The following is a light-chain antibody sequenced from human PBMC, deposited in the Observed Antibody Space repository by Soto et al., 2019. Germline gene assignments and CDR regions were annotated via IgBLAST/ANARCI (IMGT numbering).Light chain of an antibody. CDR2: GAS. J-gene: IGKJ1*01. CDR1: QMFSSK. CDR3: QHYSTWLWT. Sequence: EKLRTQSPAPLSGSPGERATLSCRAGQMFSSKLAWYQQKPGQGPRLLIYGASTRATGIPARFSGSGSGTEFTLTISSLQSEDFAVYYCQHYSTWLWTFGQGTKVEIK. V-gene: IGKV3-15*01.